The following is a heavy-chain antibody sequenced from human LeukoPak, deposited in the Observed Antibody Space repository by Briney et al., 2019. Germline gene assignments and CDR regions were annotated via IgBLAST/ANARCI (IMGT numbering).Heavy chain of an antibody. D-gene: IGHD2-15*01. CDR1: GFTFSSYW. CDR3: AKGGRGGTFLGGAFDI. Sequence: GGSLRLSCAASGFTFSSYWMSWVRQAPGKGLEWVANIKQDGSEKYYVDSVKGRFTISRDNAKNSLYLQMNSLRAEDMALYYCAKGGRGGTFLGGAFDIWGQGTMVTVSS. V-gene: IGHV3-7*03. J-gene: IGHJ3*02. CDR2: IKQDGSEK.